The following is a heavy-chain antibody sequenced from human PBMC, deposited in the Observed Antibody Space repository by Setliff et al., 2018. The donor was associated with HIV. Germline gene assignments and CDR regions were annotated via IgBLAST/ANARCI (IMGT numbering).Heavy chain of an antibody. V-gene: IGHV4-59*08. CDR3: ARTPTDYYDSTRLGDGFDI. CDR1: GAFNSRYY. J-gene: IGHJ3*02. D-gene: IGHD3-22*01. CDR2: FYDSGST. Sequence: TLSLTCTVSGAFNSRYYWSWIRQPPGKGLEWIGYFYDSGSTYYNPSLKSRVTISVDTSKKQFSLKLTSATAADTAVYYCARTPTDYYDSTRLGDGFDIWGQGTVVTVSS.